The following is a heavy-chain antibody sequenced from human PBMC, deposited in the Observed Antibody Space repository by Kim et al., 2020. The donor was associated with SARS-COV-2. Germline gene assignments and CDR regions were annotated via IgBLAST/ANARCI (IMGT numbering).Heavy chain of an antibody. Sequence: GGSLRLSCAPSGFIVSNTYLRWVRQAPGKGLEWVSVIYTGATTYYADSAKGRFTISRDNTRNTMYLQMNSLRADDTAVYYCARLGPVTANYYYGMDGWGQGTSVTLP. CDR1: GFIVSNTY. D-gene: IGHD4-17*01. CDR3: ARLGPVTANYYYGMDG. CDR2: IYTGATT. V-gene: IGHV3-53*01. J-gene: IGHJ6*02.